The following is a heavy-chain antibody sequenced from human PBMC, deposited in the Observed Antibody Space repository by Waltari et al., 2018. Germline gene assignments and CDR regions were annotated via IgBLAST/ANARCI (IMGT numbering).Heavy chain of an antibody. CDR1: GFTFSSYS. V-gene: IGHV3-48*04. Sequence: EVQLVESGGGLVQPGGSLRLSCAASGFTFSSYSMNWVRQAPGKGLEWVSYISSSSSTIYYADSVKGRFTISRDNAKNSLYLQMNSLRAEDTAVYYCARDGVQLEIDYWGQGTLVTVSS. J-gene: IGHJ4*02. CDR3: ARDGVQLEIDY. D-gene: IGHD1-1*01. CDR2: ISSSSSTI.